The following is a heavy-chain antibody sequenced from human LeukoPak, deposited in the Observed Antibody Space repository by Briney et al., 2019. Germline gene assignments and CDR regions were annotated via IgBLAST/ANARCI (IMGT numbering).Heavy chain of an antibody. J-gene: IGHJ4*02. CDR1: GFTFSNAW. CDR3: TTARIMITFGGVIVYYFDY. Sequence: GGSLRLSCAASGFTFSNAWMSWVRPAPGKGLEWVGRIKSKTEGGTTDYAAPVKGRFTISRDDSKNTLYLQMNSLKTEDTAVYYCTTARIMITFGGVIVYYFDYWGQGTLVTVSS. D-gene: IGHD3-16*02. V-gene: IGHV3-15*01. CDR2: IKSKTEGGTT.